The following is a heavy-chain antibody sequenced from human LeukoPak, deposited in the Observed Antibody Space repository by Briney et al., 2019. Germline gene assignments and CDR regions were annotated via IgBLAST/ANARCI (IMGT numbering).Heavy chain of an antibody. J-gene: IGHJ4*02. Sequence: GGSLRLSCAASGFTFDDYGMSWVRQAPGKGLEWGSLISGDGGSTYYADSVKGRFTISRGNSKNSLYLQMNSLRTEDTALYYCSKDIEYSNYGYWGQGTLVTVSS. D-gene: IGHD4-11*01. CDR1: GFTFDDYG. CDR2: ISGDGGST. V-gene: IGHV3-43*02. CDR3: SKDIEYSNYGY.